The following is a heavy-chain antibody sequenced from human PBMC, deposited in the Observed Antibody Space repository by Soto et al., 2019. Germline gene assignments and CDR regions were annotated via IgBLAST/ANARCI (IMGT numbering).Heavy chain of an antibody. J-gene: IGHJ5*02. CDR1: GGSISSGDYY. CDR3: ARWWSGSRQGFDP. D-gene: IGHD3-3*01. CDR2: IYYSGST. V-gene: IGHV4-31*03. Sequence: QVQLQESGPGLVKPSQTLSLTCTVSGGSISSGDYYWSWIRQHPGKGLEWIGYIYYSGSTYYNPSLKSRVTXSXDPXKNQLSLKLSSVTAADTAVYYCARWWSGSRQGFDPWGQGTLVTVSS.